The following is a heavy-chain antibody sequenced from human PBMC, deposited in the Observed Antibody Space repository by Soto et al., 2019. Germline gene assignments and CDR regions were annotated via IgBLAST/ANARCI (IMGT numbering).Heavy chain of an antibody. CDR2: INHSGST. D-gene: IGHD6-25*01. J-gene: IGHJ5*02. CDR3: AREDWAAAAGHTGDAYWFDP. Sequence: SETLSLTCAVYGGSFSGYYWSWIRQPPGKGLEWIGEINHSGSTNYNPSLKSRVTISVDTSKNQFSLKLSSVTAADTAVYYCAREDWAAAAGHTGDAYWFDPWGQGTLVTVSS. CDR1: GGSFSGYY. V-gene: IGHV4-34*01.